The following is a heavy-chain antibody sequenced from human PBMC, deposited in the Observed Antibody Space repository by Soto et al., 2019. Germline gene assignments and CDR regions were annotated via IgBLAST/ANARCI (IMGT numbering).Heavy chain of an antibody. J-gene: IGHJ4*01. CDR3: VRRSHTIWPAY. CDR1: GGSFSGYY. CDR2: INHSGST. V-gene: IGHV4-34*01. Sequence: PSETLSLTCAVYGGSFSGYYWTWIRQPQGTGLEWIGEINHSGSTNYNPSLKSRVTISVDTSKNQFSLKLSSVTVEDTGVYFCVRRSHTIWPAYWGRGTQVTVSS. D-gene: IGHD2-2*01.